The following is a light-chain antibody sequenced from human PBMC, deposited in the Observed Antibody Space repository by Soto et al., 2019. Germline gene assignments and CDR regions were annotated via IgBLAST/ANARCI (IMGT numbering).Light chain of an antibody. J-gene: IGKJ4*01. CDR3: QHYNNWPLT. CDR2: GAS. Sequence: EIVMTQSPATLSVSPGERATLSCRASQSISNKLGWYQQKPGQAPRLLIYGASTRATGIPGRFSGSGSGTAFTLSIRNVQSEDLAVHDCQHYNNWPLTFGRGTKVDIK. CDR1: QSISNK. V-gene: IGKV3-15*01.